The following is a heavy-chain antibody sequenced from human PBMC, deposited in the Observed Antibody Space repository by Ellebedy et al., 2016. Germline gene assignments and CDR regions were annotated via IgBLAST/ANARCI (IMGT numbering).Heavy chain of an antibody. J-gene: IGHJ4*02. V-gene: IGHV3-23*01. CDR1: GFTLSNYG. D-gene: IGHD6-13*01. CDR3: AKVSNNWYYTRYYFDY. Sequence: GESLKISCAASGFTLSNYGMSWVRQAPGKGLEWVSAISGNGGNTYYAASVKGRFTISRDNSKNTLYLQMNSLRAEDTAVYYCAKVSNNWYYTRYYFDYWGQGTLVTVSS. CDR2: ISGNGGNT.